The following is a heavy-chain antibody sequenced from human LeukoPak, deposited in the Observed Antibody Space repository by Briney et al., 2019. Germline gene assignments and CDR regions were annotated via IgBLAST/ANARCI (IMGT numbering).Heavy chain of an antibody. CDR1: GFTFSSYS. CDR2: ISDSSIYI. V-gene: IGHV3-21*04. CDR3: AKDTRQRWCNFDY. D-gene: IGHD4-23*01. Sequence: GGSLRLSCAASGFTFSSYSMSWVRQAPGKGLEWVSSISDSSIYIYYADSVKGRFTISRDNAKNSLYLQMNSLRAEDTAVYYCAKDTRQRWCNFDYWGQGTLVTVSS. J-gene: IGHJ4*02.